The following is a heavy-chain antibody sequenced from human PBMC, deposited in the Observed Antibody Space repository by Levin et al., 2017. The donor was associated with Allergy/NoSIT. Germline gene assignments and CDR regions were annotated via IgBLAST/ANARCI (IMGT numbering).Heavy chain of an antibody. J-gene: IGHJ2*01. CDR1: GGYIGSYY. D-gene: IGHD4-23*01. Sequence: SQTLSLTCTVSGGYIGSYYYSWIRQPPGRGLEYIGYIFYSGSTNHNPSLKSRVTISVDMSKNQFSLKLSSVTAADTAVYYCARRDGGSYWYFDLWGRGTLVTVSS. CDR3: ARRDGGSYWYFDL. CDR2: IFYSGST. V-gene: IGHV4-59*01.